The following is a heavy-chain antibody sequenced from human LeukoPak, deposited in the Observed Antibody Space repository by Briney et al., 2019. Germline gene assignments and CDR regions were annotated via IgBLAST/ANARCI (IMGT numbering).Heavy chain of an antibody. Sequence: TSETLSLTCTVSGGSLNNDYWSWIRQTARKGREWIGHVFSDGYTYYNPFLKSRVTISVHKSKQQFSLKLTSVTAADTAVYYCARGLREAQYGYWGQGTMVTVSS. CDR2: VFSDGYT. D-gene: IGHD4-17*01. J-gene: IGHJ4*02. V-gene: IGHV4-4*07. CDR1: GGSLNNDY. CDR3: ARGLREAQYGY.